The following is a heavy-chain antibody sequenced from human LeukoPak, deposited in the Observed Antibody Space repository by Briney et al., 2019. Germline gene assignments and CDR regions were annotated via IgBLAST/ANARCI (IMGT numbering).Heavy chain of an antibody. Sequence: GGSLRLSCAASGFTFSSYAMNWVRQAPGKGLEWVSSLSTSGGSTYYADSVKGRFTFSRDNSKNTLYLQMNSLRAEDTALYYCAKDWDDYYGSGSYFDYWGQGTLVTVSS. V-gene: IGHV3-23*01. CDR1: GFTFSSYA. J-gene: IGHJ4*02. D-gene: IGHD3-10*01. CDR3: AKDWDDYYGSGSYFDY. CDR2: LSTSGGST.